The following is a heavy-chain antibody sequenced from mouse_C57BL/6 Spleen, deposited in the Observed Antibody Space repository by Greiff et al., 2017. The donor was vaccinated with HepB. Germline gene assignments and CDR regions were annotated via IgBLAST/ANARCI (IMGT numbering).Heavy chain of an antibody. CDR3: ARWGWLGYYYAMDY. V-gene: IGHV1-82*01. J-gene: IGHJ4*01. CDR2: IYPGDGDT. Sequence: VQLQQSGPELVKPGASVKISCKASGYAFSSSWMNWVKQRPGKGLEWIGRIYPGDGDTNYNGKFKGKATLTADKSSSTAYMQLSSLTSEDSAVYFCARWGWLGYYYAMDYWGQGTSVTVSS. CDR1: GYAFSSSW. D-gene: IGHD1-1*02.